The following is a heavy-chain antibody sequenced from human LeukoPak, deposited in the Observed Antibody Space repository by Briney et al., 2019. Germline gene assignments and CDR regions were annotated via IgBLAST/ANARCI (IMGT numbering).Heavy chain of an antibody. CDR3: ARAGYSSAFDI. Sequence: PGGSLRLSCAASGFTFSNYAMSWVRQAPGKGLEWVSSISSSSSYIYYADSVKGRFTISRDNAKNSLYLQMNSLRAEDTAVYYCARAGYSSAFDIWGQGTMVTVSS. V-gene: IGHV3-21*01. D-gene: IGHD6-13*01. J-gene: IGHJ3*02. CDR2: ISSSSSYI. CDR1: GFTFSNYA.